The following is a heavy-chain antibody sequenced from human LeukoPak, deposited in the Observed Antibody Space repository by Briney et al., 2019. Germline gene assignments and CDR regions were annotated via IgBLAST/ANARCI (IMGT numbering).Heavy chain of an antibody. Sequence: SETLSLTCTVAGGSTNSYYWSWIRQPPGKGLEWIGDVYYSGSTNYNPSLKSRVTISVDTSKNQFSVKLSSVAAADTAVYYCARDGHYDILTGYVVGYFDYWGQGTLVTVSS. J-gene: IGHJ4*02. CDR2: VYYSGST. CDR1: GGSTNSYY. CDR3: ARDGHYDILTGYVVGYFDY. V-gene: IGHV4-59*01. D-gene: IGHD3-9*01.